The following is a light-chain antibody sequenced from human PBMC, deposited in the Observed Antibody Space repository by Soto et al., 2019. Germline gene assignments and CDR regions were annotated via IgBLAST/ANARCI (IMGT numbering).Light chain of an antibody. V-gene: IGLV2-14*01. CDR2: EVS. CDR3: TSYEGGGKYV. J-gene: IGLJ1*01. Sequence: QSVLTQPASVSGSPGQSVTISCTGTSSDVGAYNLVSWYQQYPGKAPKLMIYEVSNRPSGVSNRFSGSKSGNTASLIISGLQAEDEADYYCCTSYEGGGKYVFGTGTKVTVL. CDR1: SSDVGAYNL.